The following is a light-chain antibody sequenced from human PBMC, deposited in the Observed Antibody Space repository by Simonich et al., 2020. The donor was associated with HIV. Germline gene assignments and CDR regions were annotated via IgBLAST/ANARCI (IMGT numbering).Light chain of an antibody. J-gene: IGKJ1*01. CDR2: GAS. CDR3: QQYYSTPQT. CDR1: QSVLSSSKHKNP. V-gene: IGKV4-1*01. Sequence: DIVMTKSPDSLAVSLVERATINCKSSQSVLSSSKHKNPLDWYQQKPGQPPKLLIYGASTRESGVPDRFSGSGSGTDFTLTISSLQTEDVAVYYCQQYYSTPQTFGQGTKVEIK.